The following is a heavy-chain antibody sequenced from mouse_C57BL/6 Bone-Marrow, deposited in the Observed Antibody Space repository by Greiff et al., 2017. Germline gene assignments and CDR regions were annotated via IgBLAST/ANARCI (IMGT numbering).Heavy chain of an antibody. V-gene: IGHV6-6*01. CDR3: TGWERVRFAY. CDR2: IRNKANNHAT. D-gene: IGHD3-3*01. Sequence: EVKLVESGGGLVQPGGSMKLSCAASGFTFSDAWMDWVRQSPEKGLEWVALIRNKANNHATYYAESVKGRFTISRDDSKSSVYLQMYSLRPEDTGIYDCTGWERVRFAYGGQGTLVTVSA. CDR1: GFTFSDAW. J-gene: IGHJ3*01.